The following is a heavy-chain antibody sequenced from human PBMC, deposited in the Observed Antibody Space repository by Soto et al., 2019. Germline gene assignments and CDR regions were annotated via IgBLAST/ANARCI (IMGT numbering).Heavy chain of an antibody. D-gene: IGHD3-22*01. V-gene: IGHV4-38-2*01. J-gene: IGHJ2*01. CDR2: IYHSGST. CDR3: ARVVYHYDSSGYYYSWYFDL. Sequence: SETLSLTCAVSGYSISSGYYWGWIRQPPGKGLEWIGSIYHSGSTYYNPSLKSRVTISVDTSKNQFSLKLSSVTAADTAVYYCARVVYHYDSSGYYYSWYFDLWGRGTLVTVSS. CDR1: GYSISSGYY.